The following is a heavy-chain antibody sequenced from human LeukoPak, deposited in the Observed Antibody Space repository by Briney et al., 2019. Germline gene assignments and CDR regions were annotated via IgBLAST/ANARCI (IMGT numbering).Heavy chain of an antibody. CDR2: ISAYNGNP. CDR1: GYTFTNYG. CDR3: ATYTEGYCTGANCYAGFDY. J-gene: IGHJ4*02. V-gene: IGHV1-18*01. D-gene: IGHD2-2*01. Sequence: GASVKVSCKASGYTFTNYGVTWVRQAPGQGLEWMGWISAYNGNPGYAQNFQGRVTMTTDTSTRTAYMELRSLRSDDTAVYYCATYTEGYCTGANCYAGFDYWGQGTLVTVSS.